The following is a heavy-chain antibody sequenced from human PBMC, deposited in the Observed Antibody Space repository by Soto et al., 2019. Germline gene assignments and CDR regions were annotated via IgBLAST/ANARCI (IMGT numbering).Heavy chain of an antibody. CDR2: MNPNSGNT. D-gene: IGHD2-15*01. J-gene: IGHJ4*02. Sequence: ASVQVSCKASGYTFTSYDINWVRQATGQGLEWKGWMNPNSGNTGYAQKFQGRVTMTRNTSISTACMELSSLRSEDTAVYYCARRGRYCSGGSCYPKLYYFDYWGQGTLVTVSS. V-gene: IGHV1-8*01. CDR3: ARRGRYCSGGSCYPKLYYFDY. CDR1: GYTFTSYD.